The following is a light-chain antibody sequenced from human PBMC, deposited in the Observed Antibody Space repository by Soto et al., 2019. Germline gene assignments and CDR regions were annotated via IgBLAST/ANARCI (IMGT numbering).Light chain of an antibody. CDR3: HQSYIMPQT. Sequence: DIQMTQSPSTVSASVGDGVTITCRASQSISTWLAWYQQKPGNAPKLLIYDASTLESGVPSGFSGSGSGTDFTLTIGSLQPEDFATYFCHQSYIMPQTFGQGTKVEIK. V-gene: IGKV1-5*01. J-gene: IGKJ2*01. CDR2: DAS. CDR1: QSISTW.